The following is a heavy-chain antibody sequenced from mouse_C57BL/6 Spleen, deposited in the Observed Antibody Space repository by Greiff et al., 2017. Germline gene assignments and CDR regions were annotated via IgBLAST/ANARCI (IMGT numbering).Heavy chain of an antibody. D-gene: IGHD1-1*01. Sequence: VHVKQSGPELVKPGASVKISCKASGYSFTGYYMNWVKQSPEKSLEWIGEINPSTGGTTYNQKFKAKATLTVDKSSSTAYMQLKSLTSEDSAVYYCARSVYYDGSSPFAYWGQGTLVTVSA. J-gene: IGHJ3*01. CDR3: ARSVYYDGSSPFAY. CDR1: GYSFTGYY. V-gene: IGHV1-42*01. CDR2: INPSTGGT.